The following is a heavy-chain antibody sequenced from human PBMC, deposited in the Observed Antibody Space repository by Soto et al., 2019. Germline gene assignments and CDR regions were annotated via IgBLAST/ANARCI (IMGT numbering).Heavy chain of an antibody. CDR2: VYYSGST. CDR1: DGSISSYY. D-gene: IGHD6-13*01. V-gene: IGHV4-59*01. CDR3: AGGGCSNWYQILGC. J-gene: IGHJ4*02. Sequence: PSETLSLPFTFPDGSISSYYWSCILLPPWKGLEWIGYVYYSGSTNYNPSLKRRVTISVDTSKNQFSLKLSSVSAADTAVYYCAGGGCSNWYQILGCWGQGTLVTVSS.